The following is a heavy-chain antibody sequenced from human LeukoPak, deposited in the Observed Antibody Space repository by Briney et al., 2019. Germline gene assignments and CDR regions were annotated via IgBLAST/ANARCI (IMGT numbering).Heavy chain of an antibody. V-gene: IGHV3-23*01. CDR1: GFTFSDYA. CDR3: AKAAVAGRSSYFDY. D-gene: IGHD6-19*01. CDR2: ISGSGTTT. Sequence: GGSLRLSCAASGFTFSDYAMNWVRQAPGEGLDWVSTISGSGTTTYYADSVKGRFTISRDNSKNTFYLHMNSLRAEDTAVYYCAKAAVAGRSSYFDYWGQGALVTVSS. J-gene: IGHJ4*02.